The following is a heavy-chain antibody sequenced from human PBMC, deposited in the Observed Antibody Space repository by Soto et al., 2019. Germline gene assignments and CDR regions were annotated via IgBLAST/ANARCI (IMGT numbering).Heavy chain of an antibody. Sequence: GGSLSLSCAASGFTFSSYAMSWVRQAPGKGLEWVSAISGSGGSTYYADSVKGRFTISRDHSKNTLYLQMNSLRAEDTAVYYCASGRDGYNCDCCGQGTLVTVSS. D-gene: IGHD5-12*01. CDR3: ASGRDGYNCDC. V-gene: IGHV3-23*01. CDR2: ISGSGGST. J-gene: IGHJ4*02. CDR1: GFTFSSYA.